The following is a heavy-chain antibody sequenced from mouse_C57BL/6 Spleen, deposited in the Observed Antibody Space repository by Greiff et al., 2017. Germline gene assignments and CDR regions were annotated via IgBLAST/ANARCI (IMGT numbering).Heavy chain of an antibody. V-gene: IGHV14-2*01. CDR2: IDPEDGVT. Sequence: VQLQQSGAELVKPGASVKLSCTASGFNIKDYYMHWVKQRTEQGLEWIGRIDPEDGVTKYAPKFQGKATITADTSSNTAYMQLSSLTSEDTAVYYCARSPYYYGSSCYFDYWGQGTTLTVSS. CDR1: GFNIKDYY. D-gene: IGHD1-1*01. CDR3: ARSPYYYGSSCYFDY. J-gene: IGHJ2*01.